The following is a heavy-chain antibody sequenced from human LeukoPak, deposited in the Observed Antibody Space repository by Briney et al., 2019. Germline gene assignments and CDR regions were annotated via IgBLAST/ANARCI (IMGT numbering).Heavy chain of an antibody. D-gene: IGHD1-26*01. CDR1: GFNFNSYS. J-gene: IGHJ3*01. CDR3: AKVQSDIVGAVFFSFDV. Sequence: PGGSLRLSCGASGFNFNSYSMNWVRRAPGKGLEWVASILGSGSEMFYADSVKGRFTISRDNAANSPYLQMNSLRVEDTAVYYCAKVQSDIVGAVFFSFDVWGQGTMVSVSS. CDR2: ILGSGSEM. V-gene: IGHV3-21*06.